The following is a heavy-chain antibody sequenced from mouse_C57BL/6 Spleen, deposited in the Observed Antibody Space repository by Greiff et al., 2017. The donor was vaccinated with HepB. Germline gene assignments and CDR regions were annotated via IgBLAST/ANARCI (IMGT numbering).Heavy chain of an antibody. Sequence: EVKLMESGGGLVKPGGSLKLSCAASGFTFSSYTMSWVRQTPEKRLEWVATISGGGGNTYYPDSVKGRFTISRDNAKNTLYLQMSSLRSEDTALYYCARRGYGSSDWYFDVWGTGTTVTVSS. D-gene: IGHD1-1*01. V-gene: IGHV5-9*01. CDR2: ISGGGGNT. CDR1: GFTFSSYT. J-gene: IGHJ1*03. CDR3: ARRGYGSSDWYFDV.